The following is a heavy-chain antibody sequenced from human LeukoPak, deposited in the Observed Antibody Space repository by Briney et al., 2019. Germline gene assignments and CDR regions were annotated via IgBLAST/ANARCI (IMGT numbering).Heavy chain of an antibody. Sequence: GRSLRLSCAASGFTFSSYAMHWVRQAPGKGLEWVAVISYDGSNKYYADSVKGRLTISRDNSKNTLYLQMNSLRAEDTAVYYCARDSSSWYGNFFDYWGQGTLVTVSS. CDR2: ISYDGSNK. CDR1: GFTFSSYA. V-gene: IGHV3-30-3*01. CDR3: ARDSSSWYGNFFDY. D-gene: IGHD6-13*01. J-gene: IGHJ4*02.